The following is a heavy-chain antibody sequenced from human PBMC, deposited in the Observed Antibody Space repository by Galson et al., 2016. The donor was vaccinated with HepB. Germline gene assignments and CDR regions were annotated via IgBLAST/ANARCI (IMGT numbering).Heavy chain of an antibody. CDR1: GFAFSKAW. V-gene: IGHV3-15*01. Sequence: SLRLSCAASGFAFSKAWMSWVRQAPGKGLEWVGRIKSTGDGGTTDYAAPVKGRFTISRDDSARPLYLQMSRLKSDDIGVYYCTTGAGDLWGQGTVVTVSS. CDR2: IKSTGDGGTT. J-gene: IGHJ4*02. D-gene: IGHD3-10*01. CDR3: TTGAGDL.